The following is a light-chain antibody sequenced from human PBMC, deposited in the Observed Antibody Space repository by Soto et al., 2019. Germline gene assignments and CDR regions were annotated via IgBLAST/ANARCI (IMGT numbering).Light chain of an antibody. V-gene: IGKV3-15*01. Sequence: TQSPATLSLSPGERATLSCGARQRVTSGYLAWYQQTPGRPPRLIIYAASTRATGIPARFSGSGSGTDFTLTISSLQSEDFAVYHCQQYQNWPPITFGQGTRLEIK. CDR1: QRVTSGY. CDR3: QQYQNWPPIT. CDR2: AAS. J-gene: IGKJ5*01.